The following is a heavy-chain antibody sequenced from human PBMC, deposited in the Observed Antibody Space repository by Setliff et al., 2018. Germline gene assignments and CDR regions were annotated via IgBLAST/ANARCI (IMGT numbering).Heavy chain of an antibody. J-gene: IGHJ4*02. CDR2: IIPNLGRV. D-gene: IGHD1-26*01. CDR3: AINVHSAGGADF. Sequence: AVKVSCKESGGTFISFGISWGRQAPGQEREWMGGIIPNLGRVKYAQSFQDRATITAEESTTTAYMDLISLRSDATDEYECAINVHSAGGADFWGQGTLVTVSS. V-gene: IGHV1-69*10. CDR1: GGTFISFG.